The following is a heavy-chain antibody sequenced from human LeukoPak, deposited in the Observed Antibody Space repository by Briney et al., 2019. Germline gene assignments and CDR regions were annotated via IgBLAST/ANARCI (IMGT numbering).Heavy chain of an antibody. CDR1: GFTSRRYG. CDR3: ARSLVVGATYPYH. V-gene: IGHV3-48*01. D-gene: IGHD1-26*01. Sequence: GGSLRLSCSASGFTSRRYGMSWVRQAPGKGLEWVSYISSSSSTIYYADSVKGRFTISRDNAKNSLYLQLNSLRAEDTAVYYCARSLVVGATYPYHWGQGTLVTVSS. J-gene: IGHJ5*02. CDR2: ISSSSSTI.